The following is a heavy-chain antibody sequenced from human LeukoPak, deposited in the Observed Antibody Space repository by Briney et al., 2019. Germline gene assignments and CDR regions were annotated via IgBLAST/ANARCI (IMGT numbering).Heavy chain of an antibody. CDR1: GFTFSSYG. CDR3: AREKLYYYYMDV. Sequence: GGSLRLSCAASGFTFSSYGMHWVRQAPGKGLEWVAFIRYDGSNKYYADSVKGRFTISRDNSKNTLYLQMNSLRAEDTAVYYCAREKLYYYYMDVWGKGTTVTVSS. J-gene: IGHJ6*03. CDR2: IRYDGSNK. V-gene: IGHV3-30*02.